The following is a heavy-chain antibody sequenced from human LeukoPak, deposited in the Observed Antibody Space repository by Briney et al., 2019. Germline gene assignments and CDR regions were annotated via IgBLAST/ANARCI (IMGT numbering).Heavy chain of an antibody. Sequence: SETLSLTCTVSGGSVSSGSYYWSWIRQPPGKGLELVGYIYYSGSTNYNPSLKSRVTISVDTSKNQFSLKLSSVTAADTAVYYCARHDYDFWSGYPNWFDPWGQGTLVTVSS. D-gene: IGHD3-3*01. V-gene: IGHV4-61*01. CDR2: IYYSGST. CDR3: ARHDYDFWSGYPNWFDP. CDR1: GGSVSSGSYY. J-gene: IGHJ5*02.